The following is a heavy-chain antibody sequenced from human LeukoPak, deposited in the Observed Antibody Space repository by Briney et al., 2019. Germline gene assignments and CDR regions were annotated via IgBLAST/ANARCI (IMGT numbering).Heavy chain of an antibody. D-gene: IGHD2-21*02. CDR3: ASAYCGGDCYSNWFDP. J-gene: IGHJ5*02. V-gene: IGHV1-69*04. Sequence: SVKASCKASGGTFSSYAISWVRQAPGQGLEWMGRIIPIFGIANYAQKFQGRVTITADKSTSTAYMELSSLRSEDTAVYYCASAYCGGDCYSNWFDPWGQGTLVTVSS. CDR1: GGTFSSYA. CDR2: IIPIFGIA.